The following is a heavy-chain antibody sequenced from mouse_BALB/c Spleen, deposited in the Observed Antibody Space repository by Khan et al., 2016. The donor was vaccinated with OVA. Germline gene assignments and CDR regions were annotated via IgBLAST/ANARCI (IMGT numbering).Heavy chain of an antibody. CDR3: ARGGYGAFAY. CDR1: DYTFTSYY. V-gene: IGHV1S56*01. CDR2: IYLGNTNN. D-gene: IGHD2-2*01. Sequence: QVRLQQSGPELVKPGASVRISCKASDYTFTSYYIHWVKQRPGQGLEWIGWIYLGNTNNNYTERFKGKATLTADKSSSTAYMHLSSLTSEDSAVYFCARGGYGAFAYWGQGTLVTVSA. J-gene: IGHJ3*01.